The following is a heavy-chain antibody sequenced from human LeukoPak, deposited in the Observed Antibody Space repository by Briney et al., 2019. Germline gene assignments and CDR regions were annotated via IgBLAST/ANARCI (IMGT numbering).Heavy chain of an antibody. CDR1: GYTFTGYY. Sequence: WASVKVSCKASGYTFTGYYMHWVRQAPGQGLEWMGWINPNSGGTNYAQKFQGRVTMTRDTSISTAYMELSRLRSDDTAVYYCARSSGYYSSLFYMHVWGKGTTVTVSS. CDR2: INPNSGGT. V-gene: IGHV1-2*02. D-gene: IGHD3-22*01. J-gene: IGHJ6*03. CDR3: ARSSGYYSSLFYMHV.